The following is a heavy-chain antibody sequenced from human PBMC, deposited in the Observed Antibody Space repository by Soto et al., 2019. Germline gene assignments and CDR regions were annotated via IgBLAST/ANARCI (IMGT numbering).Heavy chain of an antibody. CDR1: GFAFSSYG. Sequence: QVKLVESGGGVVQPGRSLRLSCAASGFAFSSYGMHWVRQTPGKGLEWVSLIWYDGSNKYYADSVKGRFTISRDNSKNTLYLQMHSLRADDTAVYFCARSPPGVAGRYYFDFWGQGTLVTVSS. V-gene: IGHV3-33*01. CDR2: IWYDGSNK. D-gene: IGHD6-6*01. J-gene: IGHJ4*02. CDR3: ARSPPGVAGRYYFDF.